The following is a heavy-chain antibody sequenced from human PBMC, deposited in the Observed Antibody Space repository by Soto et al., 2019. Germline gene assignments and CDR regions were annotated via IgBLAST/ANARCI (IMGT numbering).Heavy chain of an antibody. CDR3: ARGLYDFWSGSFYMDV. CDR1: GYTFTSYD. CDR2: MNPNSGNT. J-gene: IGHJ6*03. Sequence: ASVKVSCKASGYTFTSYDINWVRQATGQGLEWMGWMNPNSGNTGYAQKFQGRVTMTRNTSISTAYMELSSLRSEDTAVYYCARGLYDFWSGSFYMDVWGKGTTVTVSS. D-gene: IGHD3-3*01. V-gene: IGHV1-8*01.